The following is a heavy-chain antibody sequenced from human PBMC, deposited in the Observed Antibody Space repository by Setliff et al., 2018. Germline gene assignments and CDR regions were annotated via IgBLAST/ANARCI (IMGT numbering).Heavy chain of an antibody. CDR1: GGSFSGYY. V-gene: IGHV4-34*01. CDR3: ARVRRVGIAYYYYMDV. J-gene: IGHJ6*03. D-gene: IGHD2-21*01. CDR2: INHSGST. Sequence: PSETLSLTCAVYGGSFSGYYWSWIRQPPGKGLEWIGEINHSGSTNYNPSLKSRVTISVDTSKNQFSLKLSSVTAADTAVYYCARVRRVGIAYYYYMDVWGKGTTVTVSS.